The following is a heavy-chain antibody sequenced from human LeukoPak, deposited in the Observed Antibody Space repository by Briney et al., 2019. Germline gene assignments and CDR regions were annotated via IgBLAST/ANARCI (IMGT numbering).Heavy chain of an antibody. CDR1: GYTFTGYY. CDR2: LNPNSGAT. Sequence: ASVKVSCKAAGYTFTGYYVHWVRQAPGQGLEWMGWLNPNSGATRYAQKFQGRVTMTRDTSISTAYMELSSLRSDDTAAYYCARDNSGFFGDYWGQGTLVAVSS. CDR3: ARDNSGFFGDY. J-gene: IGHJ4*02. V-gene: IGHV1-2*02. D-gene: IGHD3-22*01.